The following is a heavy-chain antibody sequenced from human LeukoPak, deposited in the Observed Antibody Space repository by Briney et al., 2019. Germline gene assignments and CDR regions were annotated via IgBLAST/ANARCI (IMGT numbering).Heavy chain of an antibody. Sequence: SETLSLTCTVSGVSISSSSYYWGWIRQPPGKGLEWIGSIYYSGSTYYNPSLKSRVTISVDTSKNQFSLKLSSVTAADTAVYYCVRHVELPGAKRGGYFDYWGQGTLVTVSS. CDR3: VRHVELPGAKRGGYFDY. CDR1: GVSISSSSYY. V-gene: IGHV4-39*01. J-gene: IGHJ4*02. D-gene: IGHD2-2*01. CDR2: IYYSGST.